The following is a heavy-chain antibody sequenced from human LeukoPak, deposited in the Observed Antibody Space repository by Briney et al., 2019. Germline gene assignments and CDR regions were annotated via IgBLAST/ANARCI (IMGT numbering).Heavy chain of an antibody. CDR2: ISYDGSNK. D-gene: IGHD1-26*01. Sequence: GGSLRLSCAASGFTFSSYGMHWVRQAPGKGLEWVAVISYDGSNKYYADSVKGRFTISRDNSKNTLYLQMNSLRAEDTAVYYCAKDRWELQAKGYYFDYWGQGTLVTVSS. CDR3: AKDRWELQAKGYYFDY. J-gene: IGHJ4*02. CDR1: GFTFSSYG. V-gene: IGHV3-30*18.